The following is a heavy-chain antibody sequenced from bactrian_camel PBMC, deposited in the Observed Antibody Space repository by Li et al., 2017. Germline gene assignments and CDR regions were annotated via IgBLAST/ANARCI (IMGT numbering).Heavy chain of an antibody. V-gene: IGHV3S55*01. J-gene: IGHJ4*01. CDR1: GDTIGRYC. CDR2: IESDGST. Sequence: VQLVESGGGSVQVGGSLTLSCVASGDTIGRYCMGWFRQVPDREREGVAGIESDGSTSYADSVKGRFTISRDNANNMLFLQLNSLKIEDSGTYYCAKTGFKYPYSDLQKGQGTQITVS. D-gene: IGHD4*01.